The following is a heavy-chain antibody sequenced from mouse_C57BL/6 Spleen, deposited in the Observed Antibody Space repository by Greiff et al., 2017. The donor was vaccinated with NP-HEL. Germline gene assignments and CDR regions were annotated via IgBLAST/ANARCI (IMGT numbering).Heavy chain of an antibody. Sequence: VQLQESGPELVKPGASVKISCKASGYAFSSSWMNWVKQRPGKGLEWIGRIYPGDGDTNYNGKFKGQATLTADKSSSTAYMQLSSLTSEDSAVYFCARGNPGNWYFDVWGTGTTVTVSS. V-gene: IGHV1-82*01. CDR1: GYAFSSSW. CDR2: IYPGDGDT. CDR3: ARGNPGNWYFDV. J-gene: IGHJ1*03. D-gene: IGHD3-1*01.